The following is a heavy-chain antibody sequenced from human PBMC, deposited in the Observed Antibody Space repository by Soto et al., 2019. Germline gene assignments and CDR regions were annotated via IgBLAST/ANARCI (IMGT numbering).Heavy chain of an antibody. Sequence: QVQLQESGPGLVKPSQTLSLSCTVSGDSISRGGYYWNWIRQHPRKGLEWIGYIYHSGRTNYNPSLKSRVTLSVDTSKNQLSMELTNVTAADTAVYYGVRDGAGAYGLGGFGPCGQVILVTVSS. J-gene: IGHJ5*02. V-gene: IGHV4-31*03. CDR3: VRDGAGAYGLGGFGP. CDR2: IYHSGRT. D-gene: IGHD2-21*01. CDR1: GDSISRGGYY.